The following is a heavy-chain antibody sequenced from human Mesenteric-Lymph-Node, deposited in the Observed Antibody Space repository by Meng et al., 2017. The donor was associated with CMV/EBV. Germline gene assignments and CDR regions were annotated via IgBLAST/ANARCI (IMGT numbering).Heavy chain of an antibody. CDR3: ARGTTGWYVYFDQ. V-gene: IGHV1-2*02. D-gene: IGHD6-19*01. CDR1: GYSFTDYY. J-gene: IGHJ4*02. Sequence: ASVKVSCKASGYSFTDYYMQWVRQAPGQGLEWMGWINPKSGDTKYAEKFQGRVTMTRDTSISTAYMEVSRLRSDDTAVYYCARGTTGWYVYFDQWGQGTLVTVSS. CDR2: INPKSGDT.